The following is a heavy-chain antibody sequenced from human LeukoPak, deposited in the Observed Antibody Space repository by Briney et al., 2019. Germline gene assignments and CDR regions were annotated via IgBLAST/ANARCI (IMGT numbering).Heavy chain of an antibody. D-gene: IGHD2-2*01. CDR1: GGSISSGGYY. CDR2: IYYSGST. Sequence: TSQTLSLTCTVSGGSISSGGYYWSWIRQHPGKGLEWIGYIYYSGSTYYNPSLKSRVTISVDTSKNQFSLKLSSVTAADTAVYYCARVGSGVPAARIKGGYYFDYWGQGTLVTVSS. J-gene: IGHJ4*02. V-gene: IGHV4-31*03. CDR3: ARVGSGVPAARIKGGYYFDY.